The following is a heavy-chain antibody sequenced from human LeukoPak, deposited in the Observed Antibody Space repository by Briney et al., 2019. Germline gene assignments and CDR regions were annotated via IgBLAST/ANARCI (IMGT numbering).Heavy chain of an antibody. V-gene: IGHV4-39*01. CDR1: GGSISSSIYY. D-gene: IGHD3-10*01. CDR2: IFYSGST. J-gene: IGHJ4*02. CDR3: ARRARGSYLYYFDY. Sequence: TSETLSLTCTVSGGSISSSIYYWGWIRQPPGKGLEWIGSIFYSGSTDYNPSLKSRVTISVDTSKNQFSLKLSSVTAADTAVYYCARRARGSYLYYFDYRGQGTLVTVSS.